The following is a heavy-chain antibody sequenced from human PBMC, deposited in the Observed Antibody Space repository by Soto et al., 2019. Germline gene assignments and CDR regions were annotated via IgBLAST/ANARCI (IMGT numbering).Heavy chain of an antibody. CDR1: GFTFDDHG. D-gene: IGHD6-19*01. Sequence: EVQLVESGGGVVRPGGSLRLSCAASGFTFDDHGMTWVRQAPGKGLEWVSGITWNGATTGYADSVKGRFTISRDNAKNSLYLQINSLRVEDTALYYCARDGGVVVAVDAFDVWGQGTMVTVS. J-gene: IGHJ3*01. CDR3: ARDGGVVVAVDAFDV. V-gene: IGHV3-20*04. CDR2: ITWNGATT.